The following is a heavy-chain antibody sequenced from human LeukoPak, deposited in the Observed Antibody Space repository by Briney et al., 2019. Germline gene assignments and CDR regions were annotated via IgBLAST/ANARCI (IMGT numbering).Heavy chain of an antibody. V-gene: IGHV6-1*01. CDR1: GDSVSSNSAA. J-gene: IGHJ4*02. D-gene: IGHD3-3*01. Sequence: SQTLSLTCAISGDSVSSNSAAWNWIRQSPSRGLEWLGRTYYRSKWYNDYAVSVKSRITINPDTSKNQFSLQLDSVTPEDTAAYYCAREVSWSGYYKIDYWGQGTLVTVSS. CDR3: AREVSWSGYYKIDY. CDR2: TYYRSKWYN.